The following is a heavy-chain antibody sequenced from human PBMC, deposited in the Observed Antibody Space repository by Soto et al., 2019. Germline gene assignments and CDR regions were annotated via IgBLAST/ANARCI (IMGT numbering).Heavy chain of an antibody. Sequence: ASVKVSFKTSGYTFTVHHIHWVRQAPGQGLEWMGWINPISGGTKYREKFQGRVSITRDKSSSTAYMELSSLTSDDSAVYYCAKDGRHCSGGSCPQGHWGQGPLVTVSS. D-gene: IGHD2-15*01. CDR2: INPISGGT. J-gene: IGHJ4*02. CDR3: AKDGRHCSGGSCPQGH. CDR1: GYTFTVHH. V-gene: IGHV1-2*02.